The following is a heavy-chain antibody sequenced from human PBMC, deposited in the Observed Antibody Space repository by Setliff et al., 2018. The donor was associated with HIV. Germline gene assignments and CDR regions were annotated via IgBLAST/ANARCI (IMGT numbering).Heavy chain of an antibody. D-gene: IGHD1-1*01. CDR2: IYPGDSDT. CDR3: ARRPKYTTGRPHFDY. Sequence: GESLKISCEASGYSFTSYWIGWVRQMPGKGLEWMGIIYPGDSDTRYSPSFQGQVTISADKSINTAYLQWSSLKTSDTAIYYCARRPKYTTGRPHFDYWGQGTLVTVSS. J-gene: IGHJ4*02. CDR1: GYSFTSYW. V-gene: IGHV5-51*01.